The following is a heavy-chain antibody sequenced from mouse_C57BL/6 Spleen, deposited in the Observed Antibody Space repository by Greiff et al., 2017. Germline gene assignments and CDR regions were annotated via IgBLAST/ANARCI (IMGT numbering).Heavy chain of an antibody. CDR1: GFTFSNYW. D-gene: IGHD6-1*01. CDR2: IRLKSDNYAT. V-gene: IGHV6-3*01. CDR3: TAGSPYYYAMDY. Sequence: EVKLMESGGGLVQPGGSMKLSCVASGFTFSNYWMNWVRQSPEKGLEWVAQIRLKSDNYATHYAESVKGRFTISRDDSKSSVYLQMNNLRAEDTGIYYCTAGSPYYYAMDYWGQGTSVTVSS. J-gene: IGHJ4*01.